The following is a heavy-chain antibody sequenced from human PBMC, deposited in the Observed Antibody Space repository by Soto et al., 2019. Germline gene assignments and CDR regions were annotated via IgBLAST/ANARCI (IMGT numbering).Heavy chain of an antibody. D-gene: IGHD3-3*01. V-gene: IGHV1-18*01. CDR2: ISAYNGNT. CDR1: GYTFTSYG. J-gene: IGHJ4*02. Sequence: QVQLVQSGAEVKKPGASVKVSCKASGYTFTSYGISWVRQAPGQGLEWMGWISAYNGNTNYAQKLQGRGTMTTDTSTSTAYMERRSLRYDDTAVYYCARDRITIFGVVIRSDYWGQGTLVTVSS. CDR3: ARDRITIFGVVIRSDY.